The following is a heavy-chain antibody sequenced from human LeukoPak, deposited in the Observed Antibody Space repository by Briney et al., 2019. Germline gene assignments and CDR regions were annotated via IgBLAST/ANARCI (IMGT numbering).Heavy chain of an antibody. V-gene: IGHV4-59*01. CDR3: ARSRTPYCSSTSCYIYDY. D-gene: IGHD2-2*02. J-gene: IGHJ4*02. CDR2: IYYSGST. CDR1: GGSISSYY. Sequence: PSETLSLTCTVSGGSISSYYWSWIRQPPGKGLEWIGYIYYSGSTNYNPSLKSRVTISVDTSKNQFSLKLSSVTAADTAVYYCARSRTPYCSSTSCYIYDYWGQGTLVTVSS.